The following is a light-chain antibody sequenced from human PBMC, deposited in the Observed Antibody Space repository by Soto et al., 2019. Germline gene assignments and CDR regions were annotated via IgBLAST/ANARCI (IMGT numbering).Light chain of an antibody. J-gene: IGKJ5*01. CDR2: DAS. V-gene: IGKV1-5*01. CDR3: QQYNSDVFT. CDR1: QSISRS. Sequence: DIQMTQSPSTLSASVGDRVTITCRASQSISRSLAWYQQKPGRAPKLLIFDASSLESGVPSRFGGSGFGTEFTLTISSLQPDDFATYYCQQYNSDVFTFGQGTRLEIK.